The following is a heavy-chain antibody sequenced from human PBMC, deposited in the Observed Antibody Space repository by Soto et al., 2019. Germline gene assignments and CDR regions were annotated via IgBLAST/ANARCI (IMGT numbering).Heavy chain of an antibody. CDR1: GWSFSGYY. CDR2: INHSGST. V-gene: IGHV4-34*01. Sequence: XETLSLTCSVYGWSFSGYYWSWIRQPPGKGLDWIGEINHSGSTNYNPSLKSRVTISVDTSKNQFSLKLSSVTAADTAVYYCARGRRGPNCSGGSCYSNWFDHWGQGTLVTVSS. CDR3: ARGRRGPNCSGGSCYSNWFDH. J-gene: IGHJ5*02. D-gene: IGHD2-15*01.